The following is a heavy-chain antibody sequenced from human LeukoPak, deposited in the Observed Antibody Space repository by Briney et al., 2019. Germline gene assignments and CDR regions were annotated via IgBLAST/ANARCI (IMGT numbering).Heavy chain of an antibody. V-gene: IGHV3-11*04. CDR3: ATSSLYFDN. CDR2: ISSGGSPI. Sequence: PGGSLRLSCAASGFTFSYSYMSSLRQAPGKGLEWLSFISSGGSPIKYADSVKGRFTISRYDAKNSLYLQMNSLRAEDTAVYYCATSSLYFDNWGQGTLVTVSS. CDR1: GFTFSYSY. J-gene: IGHJ4*02.